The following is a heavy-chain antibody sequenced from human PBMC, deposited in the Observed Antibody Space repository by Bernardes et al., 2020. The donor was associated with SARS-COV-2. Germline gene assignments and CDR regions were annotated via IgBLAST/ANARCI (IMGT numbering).Heavy chain of an antibody. CDR3: ARDWNHDNIIDF. CDR1: GFSVSNSQ. Sequence: GGPLRLSCAASGFSVSNSQMNWVRQAPGKGLEWVSLINSDLSTYYADSVRGRLTISRDDSENTLSLQMSSLRVDDTAVYYCARDWNHDNIIDFWGQGTLVTVSS. J-gene: IGHJ4*02. V-gene: IGHV3-66*02. D-gene: IGHD1-1*01. CDR2: INSDLST.